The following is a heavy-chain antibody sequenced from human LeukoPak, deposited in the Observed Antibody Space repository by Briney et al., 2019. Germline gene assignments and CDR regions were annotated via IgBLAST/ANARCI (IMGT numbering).Heavy chain of an antibody. D-gene: IGHD2-15*01. J-gene: IGHJ4*02. CDR1: GFAFSGYS. Sequence: GVSLRLSSAASGFAFSGYSMRWLRQAPGQGLEYVSAITGDGASPYYANSVKGRFTISRDNSKNTLYLQMGSLRAEDMAVYFCARGRIGYYDYWGQGTLVTVSS. CDR2: ITGDGASP. V-gene: IGHV3-64*01. CDR3: ARGRIGYYDY.